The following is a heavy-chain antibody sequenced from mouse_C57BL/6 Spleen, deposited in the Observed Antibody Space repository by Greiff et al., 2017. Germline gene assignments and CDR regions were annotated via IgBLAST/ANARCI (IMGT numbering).Heavy chain of an antibody. V-gene: IGHV5-4*03. CDR2: ISDGGSYT. Sequence: EVMLVESGGGLVKPGGYLKLSCAASGFTFSSYAMSWVRQTPEKKLEWVATISDGGSYTYYPDNVKGRFTISRDNAKNNLYLQMSHLKSEDTAMYYCERAYYYGSFDYWGQGTTLTVSS. D-gene: IGHD1-1*01. J-gene: IGHJ2*01. CDR1: GFTFSSYA. CDR3: ERAYYYGSFDY.